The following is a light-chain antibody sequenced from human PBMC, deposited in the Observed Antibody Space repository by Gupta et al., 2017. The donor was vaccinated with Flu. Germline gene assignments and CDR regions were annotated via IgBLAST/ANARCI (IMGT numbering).Light chain of an antibody. V-gene: IGKV3-11*01. J-gene: IGKJ2*01. CDR3: QHRINWPLYT. CDR2: DAS. Sequence: ATLSLSPGERATLSCRARQTVSGYVAWYQQKPGQAPRLLVFDASRRATGVPLRFSGSGSGTDFTLTISSLEPEDFALYYCQHRINWPLYTFGQGTKLEIK. CDR1: QTVSGY.